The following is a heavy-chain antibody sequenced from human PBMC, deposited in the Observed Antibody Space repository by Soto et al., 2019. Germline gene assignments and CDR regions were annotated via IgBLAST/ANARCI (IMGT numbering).Heavy chain of an antibody. V-gene: IGHV4-59*12. CDR2: ISHTGRT. J-gene: IGHJ4*02. CDR3: ARSGRGDRGPFDY. Sequence: SETLSLTCSVSTGSMRTYYWTWIRQSPGKRLEWIGQISHTGRTKYNPSLESRVTISVDKSISTAYLQWSSLKASDTAMYYCARSGRGDRGPFDYWGQGTLVTVSS. CDR1: TGSMRTYY. D-gene: IGHD2-21*01.